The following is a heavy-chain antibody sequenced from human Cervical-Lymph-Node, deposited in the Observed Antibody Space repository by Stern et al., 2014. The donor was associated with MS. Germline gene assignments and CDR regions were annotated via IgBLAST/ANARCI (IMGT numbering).Heavy chain of an antibody. CDR1: GFIFSSYA. D-gene: IGHD2-15*01. CDR3: ARDTCRGGGCYFRY. CDR2: LSNEGSKQ. J-gene: IGHJ4*02. V-gene: IGHV3-30-3*01. Sequence: EQLVESGGGVVQPGRSLRLSCAASGFIFSSYAMHWVRQAPGKGLDWVAFLSNEGSKQFYADSVKGRFTISRDNSNNTLYLQMNSLRPEDTAVYYCARDTCRGGGCYFRYWGQGILITVSS.